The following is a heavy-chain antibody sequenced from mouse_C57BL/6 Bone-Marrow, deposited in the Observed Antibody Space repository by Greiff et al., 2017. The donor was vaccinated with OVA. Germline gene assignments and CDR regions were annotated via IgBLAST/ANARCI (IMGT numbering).Heavy chain of an antibody. J-gene: IGHJ2*01. CDR3: ARDLGLLPYYFDY. CDR2: IDPSDSYT. CDR1: GYTFTSYW. V-gene: IGHV1-69*01. D-gene: IGHD2-3*01. Sequence: QVQLKQPGAELVMPGASVKLSCKASGYTFTSYWMHWVKQRPGQGLEWIGEIDPSDSYTNYNQKFKGKSTLTVDKSSSTAYMQLSSLTSEDSAVYYCARDLGLLPYYFDYWGRGTTLTVSS.